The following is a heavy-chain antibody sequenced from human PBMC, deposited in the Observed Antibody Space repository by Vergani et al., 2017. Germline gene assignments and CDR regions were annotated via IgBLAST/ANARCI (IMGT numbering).Heavy chain of an antibody. D-gene: IGHD4-17*01. V-gene: IGHV2-5*01. J-gene: IGHJ4*02. CDR1: GFSLTTSGVG. CDR3: GRTAYGDHEGFDY. Sequence: QITLKESGPTLVKPTQTLTLTCTFSGFSLTTSGVGVAWIRQPPGKALEWLTLIYWNDDKQYSPSLRNRLTITKDTSKNRVVLTLTNLYPVDTATYYCGRTAYGDHEGFDYWGQGALVTVSS. CDR2: IYWNDDK.